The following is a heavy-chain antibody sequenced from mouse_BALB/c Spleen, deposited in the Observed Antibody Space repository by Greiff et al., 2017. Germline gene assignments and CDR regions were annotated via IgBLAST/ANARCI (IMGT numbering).Heavy chain of an antibody. CDR1: GYTFTSYW. D-gene: IGHD1-1*01. CDR2: INPSTGYT. Sequence: QVQLKQSGAELAKPGASVKMSCKASGYTFTSYWMHWVKQRPGQGLEWIGYINPSTGYTEYNQKFKDKATLTADKSSSTAYMQLSSLTSEDSAVYYCAHTTTDYFDYWGQGTTLTVSS. CDR3: AHTTTDYFDY. V-gene: IGHV1-7*01. J-gene: IGHJ2*01.